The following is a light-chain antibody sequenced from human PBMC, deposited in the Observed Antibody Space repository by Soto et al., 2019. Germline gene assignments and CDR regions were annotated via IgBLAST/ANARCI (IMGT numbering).Light chain of an antibody. CDR2: AAS. Sequence: DIQMTQSPSSLSASVGDRVTITCRASQSISSYLNWYQQKPGKAPKLLIYAASSLQSGVPSRFSGSGSGTDFTPTVSSLQPEDFATYYCQQSYRTPYTFGQGTKLEIK. CDR3: QQSYRTPYT. V-gene: IGKV1-39*01. CDR1: QSISSY. J-gene: IGKJ2*01.